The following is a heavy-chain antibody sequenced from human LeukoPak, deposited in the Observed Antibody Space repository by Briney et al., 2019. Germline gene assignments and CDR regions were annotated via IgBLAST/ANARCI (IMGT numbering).Heavy chain of an antibody. CDR1: GFTFSDYY. CDR3: ARFPLDIYSSTWDY. V-gene: IGHV3-11*04. D-gene: IGHD6-13*01. J-gene: IGHJ4*02. Sequence: GRSLRLSCAASGFTFSDYYMSWIRQAPGKGLEWVSYISSSGSTIYYADSVKGRFTISRDNAKNSLYLQMNSLRAEDTAVYYCARFPLDIYSSTWDYWGQGTLVTVSS. CDR2: ISSSGSTI.